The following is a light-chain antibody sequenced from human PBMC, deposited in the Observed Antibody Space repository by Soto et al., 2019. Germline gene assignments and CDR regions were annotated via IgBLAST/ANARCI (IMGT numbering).Light chain of an antibody. CDR1: QSLLHRNGYNY. J-gene: IGKJ2*01. CDR2: LGS. CDR3: MQALQTPYT. V-gene: IGKV2-28*01. Sequence: DVVMTQSPLSLPVTPGEPASISCRSSQSLLHRNGYNYLDWYLQKPGQSPQLLIYLGSNRASGVPDRFSGSGSGTDCTLKISRVEAEDVGVYYCMQALQTPYTFGQGTKLESK.